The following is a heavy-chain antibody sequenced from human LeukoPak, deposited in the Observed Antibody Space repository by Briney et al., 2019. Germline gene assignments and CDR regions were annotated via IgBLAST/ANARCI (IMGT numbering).Heavy chain of an antibody. D-gene: IGHD6-25*01. Sequence: SETLSLTCTVSGGSISSYYWSWIRQPPGKGLEWIGYIYYSGSTNYNPSLKSRVTISVDTSKNQFSLKLSSVTAADTAVYYCARVVKQRALLHFDYWGQGTLVTVSS. J-gene: IGHJ4*02. V-gene: IGHV4-59*01. CDR1: GGSISSYY. CDR2: IYYSGST. CDR3: ARVVKQRALLHFDY.